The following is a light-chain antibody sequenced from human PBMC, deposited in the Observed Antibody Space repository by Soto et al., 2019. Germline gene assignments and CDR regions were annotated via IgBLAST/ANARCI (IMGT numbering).Light chain of an antibody. J-gene: IGLJ1*01. Sequence: LTQPASVSGSPGQSISISCTGTSSDVGGYKYVSWYQQHPGKAPKLLIYEVSNRPSGVSNRFSGSKSGNTASVTISGLQAEDEADYYCSSYPSTNTQVFGTGTKVTV. CDR1: SSDVGGYKY. V-gene: IGLV2-14*01. CDR3: SSYPSTNTQV. CDR2: EVS.